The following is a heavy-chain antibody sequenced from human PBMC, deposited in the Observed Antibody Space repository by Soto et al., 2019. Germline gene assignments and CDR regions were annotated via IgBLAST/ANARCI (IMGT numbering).Heavy chain of an antibody. D-gene: IGHD2-15*01. V-gene: IGHV4-4*02. CDR3: ARGDCSGGICFRHHYYYYGMDV. CDR1: GGSISSSNW. J-gene: IGHJ6*02. Sequence: QVQLQESGPGLVKPSGTLSLTCAVSGGSISSSNWWCWVRQPPGKGLEWIGEIYHSGSTNYNPSLNTRVHISLVTTQDPFSLKLSTVTASDTAVYYCARGDCSGGICFRHHYYYYGMDVWGQGTTVTVSS. CDR2: IYHSGST.